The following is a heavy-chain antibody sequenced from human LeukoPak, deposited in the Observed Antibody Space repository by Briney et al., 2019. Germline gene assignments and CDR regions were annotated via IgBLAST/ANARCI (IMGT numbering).Heavy chain of an antibody. Sequence: SETLSLTCTLSTDYIKDYYWSWLRQPAGKGLEWLGRVSQWNNNYKPSPMSRVSMSVQASRNQYSLRLNSATAADTAVYYCAKQGSDNHFDFWGPGTLVTVSS. D-gene: IGHD1-1*01. CDR3: AKQGSDNHFDF. CDR2: VSQWNN. J-gene: IGHJ4*02. CDR1: TDYIKDYY. V-gene: IGHV4-4*07.